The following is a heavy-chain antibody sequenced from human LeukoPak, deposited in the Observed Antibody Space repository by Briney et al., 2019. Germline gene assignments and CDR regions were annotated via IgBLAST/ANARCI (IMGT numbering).Heavy chain of an antibody. CDR1: GYTFTGYY. Sequence: ASVKVSCKASGYTFTGYYMHWVRQAPGQGLEWMGWINPNSGGTNYAQRFQGRVTMTRDTSISTAYMELSRLRSDDTAVYYCARDRRSSTSCMYYYYYMDVWGKGTTVTVSS. V-gene: IGHV1-2*02. J-gene: IGHJ6*03. CDR2: INPNSGGT. CDR3: ARDRRSSTSCMYYYYYMDV. D-gene: IGHD2-2*01.